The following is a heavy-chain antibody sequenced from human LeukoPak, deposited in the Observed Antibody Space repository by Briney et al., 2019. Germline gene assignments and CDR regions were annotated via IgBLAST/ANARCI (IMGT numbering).Heavy chain of an antibody. CDR3: ARGYYYMDV. CDR1: SYSISSGYY. Sequence: SETLSLTCTVSSYSISSGYYWGWIRQPPGKGLEWIGKIYHSGTTHFNPSLKSRVTISVDTSKNQFSLKLSSVTAADTAVYYCARGYYYMDVWGKGTTVTVSS. V-gene: IGHV4-38-2*02. J-gene: IGHJ6*03. CDR2: IYHSGTT.